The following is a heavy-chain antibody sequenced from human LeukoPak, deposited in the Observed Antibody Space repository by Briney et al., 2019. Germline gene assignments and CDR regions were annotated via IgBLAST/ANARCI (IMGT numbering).Heavy chain of an antibody. D-gene: IGHD2-21*02. J-gene: IGHJ6*03. CDR2: IKSKTDGGTT. CDR3: ATVTSLADYYYMDV. CDR1: GFTFSNAW. V-gene: IGHV3-15*01. Sequence: GGSLRLSCAASGFTFSNAWMSWVRQAPLKGLEWVGRIKSKTDGGTTDYAAPVKGRFTISRDDSKNMLYLQMNSLKTEDTAVYYCATVTSLADYYYMDVWGKGTTVTVSS.